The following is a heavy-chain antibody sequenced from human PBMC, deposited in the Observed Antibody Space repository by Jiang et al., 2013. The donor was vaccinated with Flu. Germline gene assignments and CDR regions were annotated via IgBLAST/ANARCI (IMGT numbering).Heavy chain of an antibody. CDR1: GGSFSGYY. Sequence: LLKPSETLSLTCAVSGGSFSGYYWTWIRQPPGKGLEWIGEINHSGSTNYNPSLKSRVTISVDTSKNQVSLKLSSVTAADTAVYYCAREYDRRNAFDIWGQGTMVTVSS. V-gene: IGHV4-34*01. CDR3: AREYDRRNAFDI. J-gene: IGHJ3*02. CDR2: INHSGST. D-gene: IGHD3-22*01.